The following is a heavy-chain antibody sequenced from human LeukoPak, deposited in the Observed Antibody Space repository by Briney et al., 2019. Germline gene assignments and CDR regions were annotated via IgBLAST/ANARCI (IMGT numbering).Heavy chain of an antibody. Sequence: ASVKVSCKASGYTFTSYGISWVRQAPGQGLEWMGWISAYNGNTNYAQKLQGRVTMTTDTSTSTAYMELRSLRSDDTAVYYCARQPYSSSWYPPDYWGQGTLVTVSS. CDR2: ISAYNGNT. J-gene: IGHJ4*02. V-gene: IGHV1-18*01. CDR1: GYTFTSYG. CDR3: ARQPYSSSWYPPDY. D-gene: IGHD6-13*01.